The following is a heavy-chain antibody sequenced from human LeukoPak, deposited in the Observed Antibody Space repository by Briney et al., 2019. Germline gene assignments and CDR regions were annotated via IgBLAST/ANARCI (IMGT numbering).Heavy chain of an antibody. CDR2: ISDDGSTK. CDR3: AKDQGFGIAWPDTLDY. J-gene: IGHJ4*02. Sequence: GTSLRLSCAASGFTFSFYGIHWVRQAPGKGLEWVAVISDDGSTKYYSDSVKGRFTVSRDNSKDTLYLQMNSLRTEDTAVYYCAKDQGFGIAWPDTLDYWGQGNLVIVSS. CDR1: GFTFSFYG. D-gene: IGHD3-16*01. V-gene: IGHV3-30*18.